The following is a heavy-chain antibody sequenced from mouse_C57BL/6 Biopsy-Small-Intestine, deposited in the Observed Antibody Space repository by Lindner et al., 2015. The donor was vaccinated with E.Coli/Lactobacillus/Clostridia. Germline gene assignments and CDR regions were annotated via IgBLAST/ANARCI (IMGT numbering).Heavy chain of an antibody. J-gene: IGHJ2*01. CDR3: ARGNNWDSDFDY. Sequence: VQLQESGPELVKPGASVKISCKASGFSFTGYYMHWVKQSHGNILDWIGYIYPYNGVSSYNQKFKDKATLTVDRPSSTAYMELRSLTSEDSAVYYCARGNNWDSDFDYWGQGTTLTVSS. V-gene: IGHV1-31*01. D-gene: IGHD4-1*01. CDR2: IYPYNGVS. CDR1: GFSFTGYY.